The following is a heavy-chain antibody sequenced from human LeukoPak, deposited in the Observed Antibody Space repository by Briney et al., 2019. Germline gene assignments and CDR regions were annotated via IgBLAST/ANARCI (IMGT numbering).Heavy chain of an antibody. CDR3: AAQDVNWFDP. V-gene: IGHV4-31*03. J-gene: IGHJ5*02. D-gene: IGHD2-15*01. CDR1: GGSISSGGYY. CDR2: IYYSGST. Sequence: TLPLTCTVSGGSISSGGYYWSWIRQHPGKGLEWIGYIYYSGSTYYNPSLKSRVTISVDTSKNQFSLKLSSVTAADTAVYYCAAQDVNWFDPWGQGTLVTVSS.